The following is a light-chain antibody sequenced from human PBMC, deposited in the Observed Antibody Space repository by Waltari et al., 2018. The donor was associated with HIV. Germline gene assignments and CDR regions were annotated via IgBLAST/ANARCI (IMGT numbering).Light chain of an antibody. CDR1: QEITNL. V-gene: IGKV1-33*01. CDR3: QQYANVPPIT. Sequence: DIRMAQSPSSLSASVGDRVTITCQASQEITNLLNWYQQKPGTAPKLLIYDASTLEVGVSSRFSGSGSGTTFRFTITNLQPEDVGTFYCQQYANVPPITFGQGTRVEIK. J-gene: IGKJ5*01. CDR2: DAS.